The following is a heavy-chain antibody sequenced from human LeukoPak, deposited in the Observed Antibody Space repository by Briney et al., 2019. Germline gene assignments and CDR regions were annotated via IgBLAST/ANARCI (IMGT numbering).Heavy chain of an antibody. CDR1: GFTFSSHW. Sequence: GGSLRLSCAAAGFTFSSHWMRWVRQAQGKGLEWVANIREDGSEKYYVDSVKGRFTISRDNAKNSLFLQMNSLRAEDTAVYYCARDSPYSRGVGDFDYWGQGTLVIVSS. CDR3: ARDSPYSRGVGDFDY. V-gene: IGHV3-7*03. CDR2: IREDGSEK. J-gene: IGHJ4*02. D-gene: IGHD5-18*01.